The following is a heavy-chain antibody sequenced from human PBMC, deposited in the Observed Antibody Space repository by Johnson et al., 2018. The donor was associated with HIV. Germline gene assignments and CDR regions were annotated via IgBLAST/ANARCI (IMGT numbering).Heavy chain of an antibody. CDR1: GFTFDDYG. CDR2: VNWNGGST. CDR3: ARGWGRNYYDSKGDGFDI. Sequence: VQLVESGGGVVRPGGSLRLSCAAAGFTFDDYGMSWVRQAPGKGLEWVSGVNWNGGSTGYADSVKGRFTISRDNSKNTLYLQMNSLRAEDTAVYYCARGWGRNYYDSKGDGFDIWGQGTVVTVSS. D-gene: IGHD3-22*01. V-gene: IGHV3-20*04. J-gene: IGHJ3*02.